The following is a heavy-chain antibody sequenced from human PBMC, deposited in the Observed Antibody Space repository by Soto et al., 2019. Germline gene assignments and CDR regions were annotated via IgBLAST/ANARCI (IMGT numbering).Heavy chain of an antibody. CDR1: GYSFTSYW. CDR3: SMTGVSYYDFWSGYSFDY. CDR2: IYPGDSDT. D-gene: IGHD3-3*01. J-gene: IGHJ4*02. Sequence: PGESLKISCKGSGYSFTSYWIGWVRQMPGKGLEWMGIIYPGDSDTRYSPSFQGQVTISADKSISTAYLQWSSLKASDTAMYFYSMTGVSYYDFWSGYSFDYWGQGTLVTVSS. V-gene: IGHV5-51*01.